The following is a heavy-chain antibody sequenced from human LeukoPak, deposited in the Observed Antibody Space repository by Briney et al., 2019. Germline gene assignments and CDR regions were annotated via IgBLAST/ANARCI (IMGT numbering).Heavy chain of an antibody. V-gene: IGHV3-20*04. CDR2: INWSGGST. J-gene: IGHJ3*02. D-gene: IGHD2-15*01. CDR1: GFTFDDYG. CDR3: ARFRGYCSGGSCYDDYAFDI. Sequence: GGSLRLSCAASGFTFDDYGMSWVRQAPGKGLEWVSGINWSGGSTGYADSVKGRFTISRDNAKNSLYLQMNSLRAEDTALYYCARFRGYCSGGSCYDDYAFDIWGQGTMVTVSS.